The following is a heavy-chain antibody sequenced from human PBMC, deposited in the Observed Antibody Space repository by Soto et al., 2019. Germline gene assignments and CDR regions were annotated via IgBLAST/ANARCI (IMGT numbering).Heavy chain of an antibody. CDR2: ISSTSSTI. V-gene: IGHV3-48*01. CDR1: GFTFSSYS. D-gene: IGHD3-9*01. Sequence: EVQLVESGGGLVQPGGSLRLSCAASGFTFSSYSMNWVRQAPGKGLEWVSYISSTSSTIYYADSVKGRFTISRDNAKNSLYLQMNSLRAEDTAVYYCARSLTTFDYWGQGTLVTISS. CDR3: ARSLTTFDY. J-gene: IGHJ4*02.